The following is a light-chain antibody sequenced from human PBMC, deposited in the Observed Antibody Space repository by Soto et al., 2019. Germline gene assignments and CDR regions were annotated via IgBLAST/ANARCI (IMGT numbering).Light chain of an antibody. CDR3: QQYNNWPLYT. Sequence: EIGMTQSPATLSVSPGERATLSCRASQSVSSNLAWYQQKPGQAPRLLIYGASTRATGIPARFSGSGSGTEFTITISSLQSEDFAVYYGQQYNNWPLYTFGQGTNLEIK. J-gene: IGKJ2*01. CDR1: QSVSSN. CDR2: GAS. V-gene: IGKV3-15*01.